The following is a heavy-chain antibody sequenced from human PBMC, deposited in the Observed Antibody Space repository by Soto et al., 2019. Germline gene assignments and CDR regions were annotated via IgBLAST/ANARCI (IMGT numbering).Heavy chain of an antibody. J-gene: IGHJ4*02. CDR1: GLTFSDHY. Sequence: EAQLVESGGDLVQPGGSLRLSCVASGLTFSDHYMDWVRQAPGKGLEWVARKRNKVNGDTTEYAASVQGRFTISRDDSENSFFLQMNSLKTEDTAVYYCTITFGGVLRFWGQGTLVTVSS. V-gene: IGHV3-72*01. CDR2: KRNKVNGDTT. CDR3: TITFGGVLRF. D-gene: IGHD3-16*01.